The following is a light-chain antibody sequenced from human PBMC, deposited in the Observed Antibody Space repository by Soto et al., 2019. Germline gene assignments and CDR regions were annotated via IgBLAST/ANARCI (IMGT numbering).Light chain of an antibody. CDR2: AAS. CDR1: QSMSSY. CDR3: QQSYNTPWT. J-gene: IGKJ1*01. Sequence: DIQMTQSPSSLSASVGDRVTITCRASQSMSSYLHWYQQKPGKAPKLLIYAASSLQSGVPSRFSGSGSGTDFTLTISSLQPEDFATYYCQQSYNTPWTFGQGTKVEIK. V-gene: IGKV1-39*01.